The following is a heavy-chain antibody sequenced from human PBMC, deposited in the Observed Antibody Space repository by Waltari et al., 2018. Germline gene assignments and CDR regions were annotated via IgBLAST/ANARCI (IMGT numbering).Heavy chain of an antibody. D-gene: IGHD1-26*01. J-gene: IGHJ4*02. CDR3: ARAQIIVGALFY. CDR1: GGTFSSYT. CDR2: IIPILGIA. V-gene: IGHV1-69*02. Sequence: QVQLVQSGAEVKKPGSSVTVSCKASGGTFSSYTISWVRQAPGQGLEWMGRIIPILGIANYAQKFQGRVTITADKSTSTAYMELSSLRSEDTAVYYCARAQIIVGALFYWGQGTLVTVSS.